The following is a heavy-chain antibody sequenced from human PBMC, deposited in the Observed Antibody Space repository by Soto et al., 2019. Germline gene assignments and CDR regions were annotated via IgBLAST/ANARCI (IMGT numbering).Heavy chain of an antibody. Sequence: QVQLVESGGGVVQPGRSLRLSCAASGFTFSSYGMHWVRQAPGKGLEWVAVIWYDGSNKYYADSVKGRFTISRDNSKNTLYLQMNSLRAEDTAVYYCARAPGYGMDYFDYWGQGTLVTVSS. CDR3: ARAPGYGMDYFDY. CDR2: IWYDGSNK. V-gene: IGHV3-33*01. CDR1: GFTFSSYG. D-gene: IGHD5-18*01. J-gene: IGHJ4*02.